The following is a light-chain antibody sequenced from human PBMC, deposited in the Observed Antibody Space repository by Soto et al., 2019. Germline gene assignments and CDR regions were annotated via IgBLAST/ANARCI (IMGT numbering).Light chain of an antibody. Sequence: ETLMTQSPATLSVSPGERATLSCRASQSVGTNLAWFQQKPSQPPRLLIYGASTRATDTPARFSGSGSGTEFTLTISSLQSEDCAVYYCQQYSNWPRTFGQGTKLESK. CDR2: GAS. J-gene: IGKJ2*01. CDR3: QQYSNWPRT. CDR1: QSVGTN. V-gene: IGKV3-15*01.